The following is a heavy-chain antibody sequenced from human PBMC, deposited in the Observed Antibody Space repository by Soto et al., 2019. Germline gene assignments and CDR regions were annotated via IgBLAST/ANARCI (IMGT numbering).Heavy chain of an antibody. V-gene: IGHV1-18*01. J-gene: IGHJ4*02. Sequence: ASVEVSCKASGYTFTSYAMQWVRQAPGQGLEWMGWISAYNGNTNYAQKLQGRVTMTTDTSASTAYMELSSLRSEDTAVYYCARVTTMVRGVINPHFGYWGQGTLVTVSS. CDR1: GYTFTSYA. CDR3: ARVTTMVRGVINPHFGY. D-gene: IGHD3-10*01. CDR2: ISAYNGNT.